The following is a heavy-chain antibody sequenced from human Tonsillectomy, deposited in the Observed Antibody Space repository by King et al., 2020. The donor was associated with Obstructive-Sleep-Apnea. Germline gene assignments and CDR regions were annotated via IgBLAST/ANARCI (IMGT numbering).Heavy chain of an antibody. J-gene: IGHJ4*02. CDR3: ARLRYDSNGYYYGDY. D-gene: IGHD3-22*01. Sequence: VQLVESGAEVKKPGESLRISCTGSGYSFTNYWITWVRQMPGNGLEWMGRIDPSDSYTNYSPSFQGHVTIPADKSISTAYLQWSSLKASDTAMYYCARLRYDSNGYYYGDYWGQGTLVTVSS. CDR1: GYSFTNYW. V-gene: IGHV5-10-1*01. CDR2: IDPSDSYT.